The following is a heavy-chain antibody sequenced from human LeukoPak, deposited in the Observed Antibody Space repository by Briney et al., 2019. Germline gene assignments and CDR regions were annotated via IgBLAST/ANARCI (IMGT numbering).Heavy chain of an antibody. J-gene: IGHJ4*02. D-gene: IGHD3-10*01. CDR1: GYTFSTYH. V-gene: IGHV1-46*01. Sequence: ASVKVSCKASGYTFSTYHMHWVRQAPGQGLEWMGTIDPSGGRTSYAQKFHGRLAMTGDTSTSTVYMELNSLISDDTAVYYCARAGGGSGSYYNTGGYWGQGTLVTVSS. CDR3: ARAGGGSGSYYNTGGY. CDR2: IDPSGGRT.